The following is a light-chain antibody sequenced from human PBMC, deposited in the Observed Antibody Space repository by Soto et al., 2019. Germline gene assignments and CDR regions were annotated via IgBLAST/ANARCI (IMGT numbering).Light chain of an antibody. CDR3: SSYTSSSTL. CDR2: AVT. V-gene: IGLV2-14*01. J-gene: IGLJ1*01. CDR1: SIDVGGYNY. Sequence: QSVLTQPASVSGSPGQSITISCTGTSIDVGGYNYVSWYQQHPGKAPKLMIYAVTDRPSGVSSRFSGSKSGNTASLTISGLQAEDEADYYCSSYTSSSTLFGTGTKATVL.